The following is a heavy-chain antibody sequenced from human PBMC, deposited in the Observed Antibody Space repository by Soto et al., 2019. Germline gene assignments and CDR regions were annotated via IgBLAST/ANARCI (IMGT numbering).Heavy chain of an antibody. CDR1: GFTFSNAW. Sequence: PGGSLRLSCAASGFTFSNAWMNWVRQAPGKGLEWVGRIKSKTDGGTTDYAAPVKGRFTISRDDSKNTLYLQMNSLKTEDTAVYYCTTKSDYDYGDYEVLGAFDIWGQGTMVTVSS. V-gene: IGHV3-15*07. CDR3: TTKSDYDYGDYEVLGAFDI. J-gene: IGHJ3*02. D-gene: IGHD4-17*01. CDR2: IKSKTDGGTT.